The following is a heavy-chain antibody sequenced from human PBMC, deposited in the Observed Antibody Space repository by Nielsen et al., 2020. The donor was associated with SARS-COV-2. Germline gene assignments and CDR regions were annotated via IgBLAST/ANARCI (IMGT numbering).Heavy chain of an antibody. CDR3: ARIGRGTVVIRPN. J-gene: IGHJ4*02. Sequence: ASVKVSCKASGYTFTSYYMHWVRQAPGQELEWMGIINPSGGSTSYAQKFQGRVTMTRDTSTSTVYMELSSLRSEDTAVYYCARIGRGTVVIRPNWGQGTLVTVSS. V-gene: IGHV1-46*01. D-gene: IGHD4-23*01. CDR1: GYTFTSYY. CDR2: INPSGGST.